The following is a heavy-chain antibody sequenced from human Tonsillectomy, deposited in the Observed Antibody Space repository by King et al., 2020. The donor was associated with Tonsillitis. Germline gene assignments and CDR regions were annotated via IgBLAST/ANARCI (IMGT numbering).Heavy chain of an antibody. CDR3: VRFGYFDWWGPPTGMDV. CDR2: ISWDGRTS. D-gene: IGHD3-9*01. V-gene: IGHV3-43*01. Sequence: VQLVESGGVVVQSGGSLRLSCVASGFNFHEYTMHWVRQGPGKGLEWVSLISWDGRTSNYAGSVKGRFTISRDNSKNSLYLQMNSLTTEDTGLYYCVRFGYFDWWGPPTGMDVWGHGTTVTVSS. J-gene: IGHJ6*02. CDR1: GFNFHEYT.